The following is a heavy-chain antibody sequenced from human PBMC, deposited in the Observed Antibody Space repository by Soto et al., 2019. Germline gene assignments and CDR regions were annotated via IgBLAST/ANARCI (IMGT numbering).Heavy chain of an antibody. Sequence: QVQLQESGPGLVKPSQTLSLTCTVSGGSISSGGYYWSWIRQHPGKGLEWIGYIFYSGTTYYNPSRKSRVTIAVETSNNQSSMKMSSVTAADTAVYYCARSVDPWGQGNLVTVSS. V-gene: IGHV4-31*03. CDR2: IFYSGTT. CDR1: GGSISSGGYY. J-gene: IGHJ5*02. CDR3: ARSVDP.